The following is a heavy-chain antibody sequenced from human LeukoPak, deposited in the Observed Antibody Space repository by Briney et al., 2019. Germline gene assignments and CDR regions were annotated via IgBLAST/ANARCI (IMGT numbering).Heavy chain of an antibody. Sequence: PGGSLGLSCAASGFTFSDFGMHWVRQAPGKGLEWVAFIRNDGSNDYYPDSVKGRFTISRDNSRTTLYLQMHSLRIEDTAVYYCVKGGSSSHNWSDPWGQGILVTVSS. V-gene: IGHV3-30*02. CDR1: GFTFSDFG. D-gene: IGHD6-13*01. CDR3: VKGGSSSHNWSDP. J-gene: IGHJ5*02. CDR2: IRNDGSND.